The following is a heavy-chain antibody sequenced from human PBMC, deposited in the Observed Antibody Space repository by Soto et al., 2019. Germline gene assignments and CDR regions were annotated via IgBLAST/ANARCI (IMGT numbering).Heavy chain of an antibody. J-gene: IGHJ4*02. D-gene: IGHD3-16*01. Sequence: EVQLVESGGGLVKPEGSLRLSCAASEFTLSSYSMNWDPKAPGKGLEWVSSISSSSTYIYYADSVKGRFTISRDNAKKSLELEMSRLRAEDTAVDDCASRDDAWGSYGYYVDNGGQGALVTVSS. CDR1: EFTLSSYS. V-gene: IGHV3-21*01. CDR3: ASRDDAWGSYGYYVDN. CDR2: ISSSSTYI.